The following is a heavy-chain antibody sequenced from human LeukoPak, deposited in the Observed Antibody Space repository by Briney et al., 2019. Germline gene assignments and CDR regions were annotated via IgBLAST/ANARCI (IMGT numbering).Heavy chain of an antibody. CDR1: GFTFSTYW. Sequence: GGSLRLSCAASGFTFSTYWMTWVRQGPGKRLERVANIKLDGSETYYVGSVRGRFTISRDNAKNSLYLQMNSLRAEDTAVYYCTRDRSWQSFDYWGQGTLVTVSS. CDR3: TRDRSWQSFDY. J-gene: IGHJ4*02. D-gene: IGHD3-10*01. V-gene: IGHV3-7*01. CDR2: IKLDGSET.